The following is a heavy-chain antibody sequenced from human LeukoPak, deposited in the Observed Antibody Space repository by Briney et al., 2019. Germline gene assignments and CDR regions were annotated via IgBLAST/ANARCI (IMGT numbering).Heavy chain of an antibody. CDR2: INPNSGGT. V-gene: IGHV1-2*02. D-gene: IGHD3-10*01. CDR1: GYTFNGYY. J-gene: IGHJ3*02. Sequence: ASVKVSCKASGYTFNGYYMHWVRQAPGQGLEWMGWINPNSGGTNYAQKFQGRVTMTRDTSISTAYMELSRLRSEDTAVYYCARDLKAGTMVRGVTAFEIWGQGTMVTVSS. CDR3: ARDLKAGTMVRGVTAFEI.